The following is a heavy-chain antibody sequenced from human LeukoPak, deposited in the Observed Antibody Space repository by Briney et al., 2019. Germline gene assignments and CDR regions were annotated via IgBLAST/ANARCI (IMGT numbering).Heavy chain of an antibody. V-gene: IGHV3-33*01. CDR3: ARGEDQLDY. CDR1: GFTFSSHG. J-gene: IGHJ4*02. CDR2: IWYDGSNK. Sequence: GRSLRLSCAASGFTFSSHGMHWVRQAPGKGLEWVAVIWYDGSNKYYADSVKGRFTISRDNSKNMVSLQMNRLRAEDTAVYYCARGEDQLDYWGQGTLVTVSP.